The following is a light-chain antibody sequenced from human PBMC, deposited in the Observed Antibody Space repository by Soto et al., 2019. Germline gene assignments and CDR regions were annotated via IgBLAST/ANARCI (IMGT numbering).Light chain of an antibody. Sequence: DIQLTQSPSFLSASVGDRVTIACRASHGISDYLAWYQQKPGKAPKLLIYGASTLQSGVPSRFSVSASGTEVTLTISSLQPEDFATYFCQQFNAYPLNFGGGTKLEIK. V-gene: IGKV1-9*01. J-gene: IGKJ4*01. CDR1: HGISDY. CDR3: QQFNAYPLN. CDR2: GAS.